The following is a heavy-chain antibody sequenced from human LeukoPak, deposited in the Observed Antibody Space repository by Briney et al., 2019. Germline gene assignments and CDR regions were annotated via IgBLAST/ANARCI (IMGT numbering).Heavy chain of an antibody. CDR1: GGSISSYY. V-gene: IGHV4-59*08. J-gene: IGHJ6*02. CDR3: ARSGASGVGAYYYYYYGMDV. CDR2: IYYSGST. D-gene: IGHD3-10*01. Sequence: SETLSLTCTVSGGSISSYYWSWIRQPPGKGLEWIGYIYYSGSTNYNPSLKSRVTISVDTSKNQFSLKLSPVTAADTAVYYCARSGASGVGAYYYYYYGMDVWGQGTTVTVSS.